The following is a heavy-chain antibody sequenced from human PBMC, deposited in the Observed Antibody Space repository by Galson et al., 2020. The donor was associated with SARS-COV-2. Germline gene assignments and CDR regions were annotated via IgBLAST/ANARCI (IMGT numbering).Heavy chain of an antibody. J-gene: IGHJ6*03. CDR3: AETTVVPAGYYYYYMDV. CDR1: GGTFSSYA. Sequence: SVKVSCKASGGTFSSYAISWVRQAPGQGLEWMGGIIPIFGTANYAQKFQGRVTITADESTSTAYMELSSLRSEDTAVYYCAETTVVPAGYYYYYMDVWGKRTTVTVSS. D-gene: IGHD2-2*01. V-gene: IGHV1-69*13. CDR2: IIPIFGTA.